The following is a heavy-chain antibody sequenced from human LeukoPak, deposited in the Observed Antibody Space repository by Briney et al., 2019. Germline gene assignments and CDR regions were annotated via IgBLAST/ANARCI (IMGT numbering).Heavy chain of an antibody. D-gene: IGHD1-14*01. Sequence: GGSLRLSCAASGFIVSSNYMSWVRQAPGKGLEWVSVIYSGGSTYYADSVKGRFTISRHNSKNTLYLQMNSLRAEDTAVYYCARGHATAGYYYYGMDVWGQGTTVTVSS. V-gene: IGHV3-53*04. CDR3: ARGHATAGYYYYGMDV. CDR1: GFIVSSNY. CDR2: IYSGGST. J-gene: IGHJ6*02.